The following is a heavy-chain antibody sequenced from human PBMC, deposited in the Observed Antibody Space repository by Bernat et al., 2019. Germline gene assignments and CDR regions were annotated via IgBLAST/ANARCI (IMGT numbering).Heavy chain of an antibody. D-gene: IGHD2-21*02. Sequence: EVQLVESGGGLVQPGGSLRLSSAASGFTVSSNYMSWVRQAPGKGLEWVSVIYSGGSTYYADSVKGRFTISRDNSKNTLYLQMNSLRAEDTAVYYCATAYCGGDCYSWNIWGQGTMVTVSS. V-gene: IGHV3-66*01. CDR2: IYSGGST. CDR3: ATAYCGGDCYSWNI. CDR1: GFTVSSNY. J-gene: IGHJ3*02.